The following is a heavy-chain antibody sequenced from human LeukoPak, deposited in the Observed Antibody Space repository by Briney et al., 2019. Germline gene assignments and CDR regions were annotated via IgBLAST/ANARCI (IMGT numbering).Heavy chain of an antibody. Sequence: GGSLRLSCAASGFTVSSSPINWVRQAPGKGLEWVSSITSSSSYIYYADSVKGRFTISRDNAKNSLYLQMNSLRAEDTAVYYCARKTVTSSLYWYFDLWGRGTLVTVSS. CDR2: ITSSSSYI. CDR3: ARKTVTSSLYWYFDL. D-gene: IGHD4-17*01. CDR1: GFTVSSSP. J-gene: IGHJ2*01. V-gene: IGHV3-21*01.